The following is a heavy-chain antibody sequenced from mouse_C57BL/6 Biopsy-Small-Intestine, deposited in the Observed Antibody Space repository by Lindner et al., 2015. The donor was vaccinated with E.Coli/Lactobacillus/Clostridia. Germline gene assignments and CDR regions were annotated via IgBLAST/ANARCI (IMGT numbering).Heavy chain of an antibody. V-gene: IGHV5-6*01. Sequence: VQLQESGGDLVKPGGSLKLSCAASGFTFSSYGMSWVRQTPGKRLEWVATISSGGSYTYYPDSVKGRFTISRDNAKNTLYLQMSSLKSEDTAMYYCARHRDYGSSYAMDYWGQGTSVTVSS. CDR1: GFTFSSYG. CDR2: ISSGGSYT. CDR3: ARHRDYGSSYAMDY. D-gene: IGHD1-1*01. J-gene: IGHJ4*01.